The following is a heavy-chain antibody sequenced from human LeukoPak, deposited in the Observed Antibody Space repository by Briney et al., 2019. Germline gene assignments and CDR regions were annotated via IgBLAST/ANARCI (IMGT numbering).Heavy chain of an antibody. Sequence: GGSLRLSCAASGFTYSSYSMNWVRQAPGKGLEWVSSISSSNSYIYNADSVKGRFTISRDNAKNSLYLQMNSLRAEDTAVYYCARDQGLLVVAGRFGYWGQGTLVTVSS. CDR3: ARDQGLLVVAGRFGY. D-gene: IGHD6-19*01. CDR1: GFTYSSYS. CDR2: ISSSNSYI. V-gene: IGHV3-21*01. J-gene: IGHJ4*02.